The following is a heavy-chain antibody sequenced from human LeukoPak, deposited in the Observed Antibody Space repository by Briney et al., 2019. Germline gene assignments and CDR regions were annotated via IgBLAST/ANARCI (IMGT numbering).Heavy chain of an antibody. V-gene: IGHV4-61*02. CDR1: GGSISSGSYY. CDR2: IYTSGST. J-gene: IGHJ4*02. Sequence: SETLSLTCTVSGGSISSGSYYWSWIRQPAGKGLEWIGRIYTSGSTNYTPSLKSRVTISVDTSKNQFSLKLSSVTAADTAVYYCARWSGYSYEWGQGTLVTVSS. D-gene: IGHD5-18*01. CDR3: ARWSGYSYE.